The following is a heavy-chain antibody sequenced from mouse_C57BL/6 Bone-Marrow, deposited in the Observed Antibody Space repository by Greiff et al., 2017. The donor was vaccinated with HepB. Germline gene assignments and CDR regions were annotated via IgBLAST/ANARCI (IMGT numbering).Heavy chain of an antibody. D-gene: IGHD1-1*01. CDR3: AIGTTVVPHWYFDV. Sequence: QVQLQQPGAELVKPGASVKVSCKASGYTFTSYWMHWVKQRPGQGLEWIGRIHPSDSDTNYNQKFKGKATLTVDKSSSTAYMQLSSLTSEDSAVYYCAIGTTVVPHWYFDVWGTGTTVTVSS. J-gene: IGHJ1*03. CDR2: IHPSDSDT. V-gene: IGHV1-74*01. CDR1: GYTFTSYW.